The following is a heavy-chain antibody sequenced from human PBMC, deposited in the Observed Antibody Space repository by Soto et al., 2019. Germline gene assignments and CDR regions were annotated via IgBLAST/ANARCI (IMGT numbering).Heavy chain of an antibody. V-gene: IGHV4-39*01. Sequence: QLQLQESGPGLVKPSETLSLTCTASGASISTTTYYWGWIRQPPGKGLEWSGNVYFDGTTYYNPSLKSRVTISVQKSMNRFSLSLSSVTAADTAVYYCARYGGTYFFDYWGQGTLVTVSS. CDR2: VYFDGTT. J-gene: IGHJ4*02. CDR3: ARYGGTYFFDY. D-gene: IGHD1-26*01. CDR1: GASISTTTYY.